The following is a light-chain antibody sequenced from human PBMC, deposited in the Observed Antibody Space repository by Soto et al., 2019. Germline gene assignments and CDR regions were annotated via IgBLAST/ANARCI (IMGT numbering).Light chain of an antibody. CDR3: CSYAGSYTYV. CDR2: DVS. CDR1: SSDVGGYNY. V-gene: IGLV2-11*01. J-gene: IGLJ1*01. Sequence: QSALTQPRSVSGSPGQSVTISCTGTSSDVGGYNYVSWYQQHPDKAPKLMIYDVSKRPSGVPDRFSGSKSCNTASLTISGLQAEDEADYYCCSYAGSYTYVFGTGTKVTVL.